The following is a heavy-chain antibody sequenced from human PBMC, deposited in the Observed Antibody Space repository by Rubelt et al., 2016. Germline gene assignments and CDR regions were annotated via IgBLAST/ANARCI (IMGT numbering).Heavy chain of an antibody. D-gene: IGHD1-1*01. V-gene: IGHV3-74*01. Sequence: EVQLVESGGGLVQPGGSLRLSCAASGFTLSSYWMHWVRQAPGKGLVWVSRINSDGSITSYADSVKGRFTISRDHAKNTLYLQMNRLRVDDTAVDNCAKERVPSRLSPGRHSDYWGQGTLVTVAS. CDR3: AKERVPSRLSPGRHSDY. CDR1: GFTLSSYW. CDR2: INSDGSIT. J-gene: IGHJ4*02.